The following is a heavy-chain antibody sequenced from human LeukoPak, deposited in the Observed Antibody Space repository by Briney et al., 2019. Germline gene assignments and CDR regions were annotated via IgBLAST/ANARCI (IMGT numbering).Heavy chain of an antibody. V-gene: IGHV3-30*19. CDR1: GFTFSSYG. D-gene: IGHD6-19*01. Sequence: GGSLRLSCAASGFTFSSYGMHWVRQAPGKGLEWVAVISYDGSNKYYADSEKGRITISRDNSKNMLYLQMNSLRTEDTAVYYCARGSQWLDSWFDCWGQGTLVTVSS. J-gene: IGHJ4*02. CDR3: ARGSQWLDSWFDC. CDR2: ISYDGSNK.